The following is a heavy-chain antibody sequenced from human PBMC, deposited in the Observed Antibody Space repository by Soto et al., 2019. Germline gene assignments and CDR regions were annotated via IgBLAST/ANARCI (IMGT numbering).Heavy chain of an antibody. D-gene: IGHD6-19*01. CDR3: ARGDSSGWYEYYYYGMDV. J-gene: IGHJ6*02. CDR1: GYTFAGYY. Sequence: ASVKVSCKASGYTFAGYYMHWVRQAPGQGLEWMGWINPNSGGTNYAQKFQGRVTMTRDTSISTAYMELSRLRSDDTAVYYCARGDSSGWYEYYYYGMDVWGQGTTVTVPS. CDR2: INPNSGGT. V-gene: IGHV1-2*02.